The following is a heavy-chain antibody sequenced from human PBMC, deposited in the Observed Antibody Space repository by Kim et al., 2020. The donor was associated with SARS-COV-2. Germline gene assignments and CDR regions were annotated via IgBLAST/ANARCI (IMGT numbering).Heavy chain of an antibody. CDR3: ARVTYYDFCSGQPEYWYFDL. D-gene: IGHD3-3*01. CDR1: GYTFTGYY. CDR2: INPNSGGT. Sequence: ASVKVSCKASGYTFTGYYMNWVRQAPGQGLEWMGRINPNSGGTNYAQKFQGRLTMTRDTSISTAYMELSRLRSDDTAVYYCARVTYYDFCSGQPEYWYFDLWGSGTLVTVSS. J-gene: IGHJ2*01. V-gene: IGHV1-2*06.